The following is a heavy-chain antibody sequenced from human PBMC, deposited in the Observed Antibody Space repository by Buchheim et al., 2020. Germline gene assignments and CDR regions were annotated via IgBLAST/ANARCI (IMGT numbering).Heavy chain of an antibody. CDR2: LSFDGGNK. CDR3: AKTISSSWYGDFDY. Sequence: QVQLVESGGGVVQPGRSLRLSCAASGFPFSRYALHWARQAPGQGLEWVAVLSFDGGNKYYADSVKGRFTLSSAHSKNPVYLQLNSLRAEDTAVYYCAKTISSSWYGDFDYWGQGAL. V-gene: IGHV3-30*04. D-gene: IGHD6-13*01. J-gene: IGHJ4*02. CDR1: GFPFSRYA.